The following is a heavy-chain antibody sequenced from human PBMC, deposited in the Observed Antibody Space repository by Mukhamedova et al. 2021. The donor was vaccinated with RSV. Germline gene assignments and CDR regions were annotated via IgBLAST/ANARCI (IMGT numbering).Heavy chain of an antibody. Sequence: AEYMGGRFTISRDNSKNTLYLQMNSLRAEDTAVYYCAKDHIGEIDPWGQGTLVTVSS. CDR3: AKDHIGEIDP. D-gene: IGHD4-17*01. J-gene: IGHJ5*02. V-gene: IGHV3-30-3*02.